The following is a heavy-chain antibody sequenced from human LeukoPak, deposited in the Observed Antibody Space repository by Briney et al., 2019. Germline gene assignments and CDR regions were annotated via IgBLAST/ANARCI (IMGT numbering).Heavy chain of an antibody. D-gene: IGHD3-22*01. Sequence: GGSLRLSCAAPGFTVSSNYMSWVRQAPGKGLEWVSVIYSGGSTYYADSVKGRFTISRDNSKNTLYLQMNSLRAEDTAVYYCARMYYYDSSFDYWGQGTLVTVSS. V-gene: IGHV3-53*01. CDR2: IYSGGST. CDR3: ARMYYYDSSFDY. J-gene: IGHJ4*02. CDR1: GFTVSSNY.